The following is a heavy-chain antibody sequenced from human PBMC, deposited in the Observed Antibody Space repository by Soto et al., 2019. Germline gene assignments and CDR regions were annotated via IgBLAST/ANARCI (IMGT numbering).Heavy chain of an antibody. Sequence: GESLKISCKGSGYSFINYWISWVRQMPGKGLEWTGRIDPSDSYTNYSPSFQGHVTISADKSISTAYLQWSSLRASDTAMYYCARHRIAATGPDYWGQGTLVTVSS. CDR1: GYSFINYW. D-gene: IGHD6-13*01. V-gene: IGHV5-10-1*01. J-gene: IGHJ4*02. CDR2: IDPSDSYT. CDR3: ARHRIAATGPDY.